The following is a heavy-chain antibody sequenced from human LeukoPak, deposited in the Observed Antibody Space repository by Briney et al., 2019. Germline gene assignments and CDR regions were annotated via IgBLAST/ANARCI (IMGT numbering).Heavy chain of an antibody. CDR3: AREGHLWSQPLDP. CDR2: IYTSGTT. Sequence: PSETLSLTCTVPGGSISSGSYYWSWIRQPAGKGLEWIGRIYTSGTTSYNPSLKSRLTISLDTSKNQFSLKLSSVTAADTAVYYCAREGHLWSQPLDPWGQGTLVTVSS. V-gene: IGHV4-61*02. J-gene: IGHJ5*02. D-gene: IGHD3-10*01. CDR1: GGSISSGSYY.